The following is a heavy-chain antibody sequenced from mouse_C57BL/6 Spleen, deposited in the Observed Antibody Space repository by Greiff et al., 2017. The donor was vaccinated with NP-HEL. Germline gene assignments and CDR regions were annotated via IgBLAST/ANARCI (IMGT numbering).Heavy chain of an antibody. CDR1: GYTFTDYY. V-gene: IGHV1-26*01. D-gene: IGHD4-1*01. CDR3: ARSLTGTGVSCFDY. Sequence: VQLQQSGAELVKPGASVKISCKASGYTFTDYYMNWVSQSPGKSLEWIGDINPNNGGTSYNQKVKGKATLTVDKSSSTAYMELSSLTSEDSAVYYCARSLTGTGVSCFDYWGQGTTLTVSS. J-gene: IGHJ2*01. CDR2: INPNNGGT.